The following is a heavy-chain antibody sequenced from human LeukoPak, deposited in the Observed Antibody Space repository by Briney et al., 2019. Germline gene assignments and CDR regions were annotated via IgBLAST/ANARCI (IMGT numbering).Heavy chain of an antibody. V-gene: IGHV4-59*01. J-gene: IGHJ4*02. CDR1: GGSISSYY. CDR2: IYYSGST. Sequence: PSETLSLTCTVSGGSISSYYWSWIRQPPGKGLEWIGYIYYSGSTNCNPSLKSRVTISVDTSKNQFSLKLSSVTAADTAVYYCARDRRKLGLDYWGQGTLVTVSS. CDR3: ARDRRKLGLDY. D-gene: IGHD1-26*01.